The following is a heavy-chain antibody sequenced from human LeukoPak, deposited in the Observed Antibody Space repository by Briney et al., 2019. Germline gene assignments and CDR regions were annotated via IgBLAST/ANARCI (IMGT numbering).Heavy chain of an antibody. D-gene: IGHD3-10*01. J-gene: IGHJ4*02. V-gene: IGHV3-11*04. CDR2: ISTHGSII. Sequence: GGSLRLSCGASGFTFNDYYMTWIRQAPGKGLEWVSYISTHGSIIYYADSVKGRFTISGDNAKNSLYLQMNTLRAEDTAVYYCARVGLNDYGSGTYADYWGQGTLVTVSS. CDR3: ARVGLNDYGSGTYADY. CDR1: GFTFNDYY.